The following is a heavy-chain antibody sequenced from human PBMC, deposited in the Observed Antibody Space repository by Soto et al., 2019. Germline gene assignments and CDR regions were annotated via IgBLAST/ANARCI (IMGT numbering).Heavy chain of an antibody. CDR3: ARGGITMIAFDY. CDR1: GGSIISYY. Sequence: PSETLSLTCTVSGGSIISYYWSWIRQPPGKGLEWIGYIYYSGSTNYNPSLKSRVTISVDTSKNQFSLKLSSVTAADTAVYYCARGGITMIAFDYWGQGTLVTVSS. D-gene: IGHD3-22*01. CDR2: IYYSGST. J-gene: IGHJ4*02. V-gene: IGHV4-59*01.